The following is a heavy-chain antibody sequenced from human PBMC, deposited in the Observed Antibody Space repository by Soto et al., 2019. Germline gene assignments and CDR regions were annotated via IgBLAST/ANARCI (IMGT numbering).Heavy chain of an antibody. CDR2: IDPSDSYS. CDR3: ARLKEIPFGRVIVSNVEDDNSGYYIDY. Sequence: GESLKISCTASGYSFTSYWISWVRQMPGKGLEWMGGIDPSDSYSNYSPSFQGHVTISADKSISTAYLQWSSLKASDTAMYYCARLKEIPFGRVIVSNVEDDNSGYYIDYWGRGTVVTVSS. J-gene: IGHJ4*02. D-gene: IGHD3-16*02. V-gene: IGHV5-10-1*01. CDR1: GYSFTSYW.